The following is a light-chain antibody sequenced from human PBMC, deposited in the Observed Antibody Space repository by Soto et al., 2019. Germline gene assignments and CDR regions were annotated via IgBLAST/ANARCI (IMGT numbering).Light chain of an antibody. CDR1: QSISTW. CDR3: QQHNGYSERM. V-gene: IGKV1-5*01. J-gene: IGKJ1*01. CDR2: GAS. Sequence: DIQMTQSPSTLSASAGDRVTITCRASQSISTWLAWYQQKPGKAPKLLIYGASSLAIGVPSRISGSGSGTEFTLTSSSLQPDDFATYYCQQHNGYSERMFGQGTKVDIK.